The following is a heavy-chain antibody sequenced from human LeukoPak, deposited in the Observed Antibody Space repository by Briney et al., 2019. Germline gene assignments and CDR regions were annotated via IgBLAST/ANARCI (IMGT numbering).Heavy chain of an antibody. CDR1: GGSLSGYY. CDR3: ARGGSIAARPGFDP. Sequence: PSETLSLTCAVYGGSLSGYYWSWIRQPPGKGLEWIGEINHSGSTNYNPSLKSRVTISVDTSKNQFSLKLSSVTAADTAVYYCARGGSIAARPGFDPWGQGTLVTVSS. V-gene: IGHV4-34*01. D-gene: IGHD6-6*01. J-gene: IGHJ5*02. CDR2: INHSGST.